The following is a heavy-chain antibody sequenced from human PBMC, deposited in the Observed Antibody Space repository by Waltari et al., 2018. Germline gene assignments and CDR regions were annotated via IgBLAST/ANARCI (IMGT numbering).Heavy chain of an antibody. J-gene: IGHJ4*02. D-gene: IGHD3-10*01. CDR3: AXSASYYPDYFEX. Sequence: QVQLVXSXAEVKXPGXSVXVSCKASGGXFNSYGISWVRQAPGQGLEWMGEIIPVFRTXKYAQKFQGRXSITADESMSTVYMELSXLRFEDTAXYXCAXSASYYPDYFEXWGRGTLVTVSS. CDR1: GGXFNSYG. V-gene: IGHV1-69*01. CDR2: IIPVFRTX.